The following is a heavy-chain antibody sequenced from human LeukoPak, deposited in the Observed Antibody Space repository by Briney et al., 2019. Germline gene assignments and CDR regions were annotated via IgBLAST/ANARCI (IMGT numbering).Heavy chain of an antibody. J-gene: IGHJ4*02. CDR1: GFTFSSYW. CDR3: ARDSYSSGWY. Sequence: GGSLRLSCAASGFTFSSYWMNWARQAPGKGLEWVASINHNGNVNYYVDSVKGRFTISRDNSKNTLYLQMNSLRAEDTAVYYCARDSYSSGWYWGQGTLVTVSS. D-gene: IGHD6-19*01. CDR2: INHNGNVN. V-gene: IGHV3-7*03.